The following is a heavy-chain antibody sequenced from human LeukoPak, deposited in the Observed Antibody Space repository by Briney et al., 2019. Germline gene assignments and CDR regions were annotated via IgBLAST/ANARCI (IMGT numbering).Heavy chain of an antibody. CDR3: AKDISFGTYYYDSSGYYYRESLYFDL. CDR1: GFTFSSYA. D-gene: IGHD3-22*01. CDR2: ISYDGSNK. V-gene: IGHV3-30-3*01. Sequence: PGGSLRLSCAASGFTFSSYAMHWVRQAPGKRLEWVAVISYDGSNKYYADSVKGRFTISRDNSKNTLYLQMNSLRAEDTALYYCAKDISFGTYYYDSSGYYYRESLYFDLWGRGTLVTVSS. J-gene: IGHJ2*01.